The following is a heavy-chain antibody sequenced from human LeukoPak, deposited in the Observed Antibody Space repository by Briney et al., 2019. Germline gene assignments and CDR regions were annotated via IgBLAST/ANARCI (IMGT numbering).Heavy chain of an antibody. J-gene: IGHJ4*02. CDR2: ISYDGSNK. D-gene: IGHD5-12*01. CDR1: GFTFNNYA. Sequence: GGSLRLSCAASGFTFNNYAIHWVRQAPGKGLEWVAVISYDGSNKYYADSVKGRFTISRDNSKNTLYLQMNSLRAEDTAVYYCAKDQARGYSGYDDLWKLGIFDYWGQGTLVTVSS. CDR3: AKDQARGYSGYDDLWKLGIFDY. V-gene: IGHV3-30*04.